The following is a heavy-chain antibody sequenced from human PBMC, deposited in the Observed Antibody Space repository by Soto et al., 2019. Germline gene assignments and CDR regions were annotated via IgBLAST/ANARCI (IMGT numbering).Heavy chain of an antibody. CDR3: ARDPYCGGDCYADY. Sequence: EVQLVESGGGLVQPGGSLRLSCAAYGFTFSSYWMSWVRQAPGKGLEWVANIKQDGSEKYYVDSVKGRFTISRDNAKNSLYLQMNSLRAEDTAVYYCARDPYCGGDCYADYWGQGTLVTVSS. D-gene: IGHD2-21*01. CDR1: GFTFSSYW. J-gene: IGHJ4*02. CDR2: IKQDGSEK. V-gene: IGHV3-7*01.